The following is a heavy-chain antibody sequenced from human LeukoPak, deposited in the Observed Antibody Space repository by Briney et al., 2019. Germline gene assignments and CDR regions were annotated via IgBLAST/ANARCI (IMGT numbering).Heavy chain of an antibody. CDR2: IYYSGGT. J-gene: IGHJ3*02. CDR1: GGSISSSSYY. V-gene: IGHV4-39*07. Sequence: KPSETLSLTCTVSGGSISSSSYYWGWIRQPPGKGLEWIGSIYYSGGTYYNPSLKSRATISVDTSKNQFSLKLSSVTAADTAVYSCARSGGSSARVNAFDIWGQGTMVTVSS. CDR3: ARSGGSSARVNAFDI. D-gene: IGHD2-15*01.